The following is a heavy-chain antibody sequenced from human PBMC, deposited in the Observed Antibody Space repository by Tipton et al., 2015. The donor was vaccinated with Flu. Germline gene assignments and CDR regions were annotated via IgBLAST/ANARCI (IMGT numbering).Heavy chain of an antibody. CDR3: AKALGFCISAVCPRPRYYYMDV. Sequence: SLRLSCEASGFTFSLYWMSWVRQAPGKGLEWVANINQDGSEKYYVDSVKGRFTISRDNAKNSLYLQMNSLRAEDTAVYYCAKALGFCISAVCPRPRYYYMDVWGKGTTVTVSS. D-gene: IGHD2-8*01. CDR2: INQDGSEK. J-gene: IGHJ6*03. CDR1: GFTFSLYW. V-gene: IGHV3-7*03.